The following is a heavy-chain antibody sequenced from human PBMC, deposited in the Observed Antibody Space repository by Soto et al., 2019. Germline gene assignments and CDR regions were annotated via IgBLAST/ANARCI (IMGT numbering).Heavy chain of an antibody. Sequence: QITLKESGPTLVKPTQTLTLTCSFSGFSLSTTGVAVGWIRQPPGKALECLVLIYWDDDKRYSPSLKSRLTITRDTSKNQVVRKMTDMDPVDTATYYCAHRVDYRGSWNTGYFDYWGQGTLVTVSS. CDR3: AHRVDYRGSWNTGYFDY. CDR2: IYWDDDK. CDR1: GFSLSTTGVA. D-gene: IGHD2-15*01. V-gene: IGHV2-5*02. J-gene: IGHJ4*02.